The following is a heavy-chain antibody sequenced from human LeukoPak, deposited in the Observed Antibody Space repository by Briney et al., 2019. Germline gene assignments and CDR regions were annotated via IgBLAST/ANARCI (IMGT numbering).Heavy chain of an antibody. Sequence: PSETLSLTCAVSGGSISSGGYSWSWIRQPPGKGLEWIGYIYHSGSTYYNPSLKSRVTISVDRSKNQSSLKLSSVTAADTAVYYCARGHSSGYWFDPWCQGTLVTVSS. CDR2: IYHSGST. D-gene: IGHD3-22*01. V-gene: IGHV4-30-2*01. CDR3: ARGHSSGYWFDP. CDR1: GGSISSGGYS. J-gene: IGHJ5*02.